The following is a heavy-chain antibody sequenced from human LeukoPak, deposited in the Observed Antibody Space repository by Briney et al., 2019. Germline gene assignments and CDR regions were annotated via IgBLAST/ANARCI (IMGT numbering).Heavy chain of an antibody. D-gene: IGHD5/OR15-5a*01. Sequence: ASVKVSCKTSGYTFTSYDINWVRQAPGQGVEWMGWISAYNGNTNYAQRLQGRVTMTTVTSTTTAYVELRNLRSDDTAVYFCARGLRYGSNYFDYWGQGTLVTVSS. CDR2: ISAYNGNT. J-gene: IGHJ4*02. CDR3: ARGLRYGSNYFDY. V-gene: IGHV1-18*01. CDR1: GYTFTSYD.